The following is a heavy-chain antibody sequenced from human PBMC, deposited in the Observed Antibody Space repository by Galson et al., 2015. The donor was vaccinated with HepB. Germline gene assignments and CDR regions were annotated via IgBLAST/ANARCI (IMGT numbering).Heavy chain of an antibody. Sequence: SLRLSCAASGFTFSGSAIHWVRQASGKGLEWVGRSGNKYNLHTIEYAASVKGRFTLPRDASENSLYLLMNSLKIEDTAVDYCSWARPENWKDVNLDSWGQGTLVTVSS. CDR2: SGNKYNLHTI. D-gene: IGHD1-1*01. CDR1: GFTFSGSA. CDR3: SWARPENWKDVNLDS. J-gene: IGHJ4*02. V-gene: IGHV3-72*01.